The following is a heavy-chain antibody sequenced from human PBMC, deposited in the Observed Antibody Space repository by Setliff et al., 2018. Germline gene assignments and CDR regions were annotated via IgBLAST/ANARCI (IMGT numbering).Heavy chain of an antibody. CDR2: MNPNSGNT. Sequence: ASVKVSCKASGYTFTSYDINWVRQATGQGLEWMGWMNPNSGNTGYAQKFQGRVTMTRNTSISTAYMELSSLRSEDTAVYFCARGQGHYYDSSGCLDYWGQGTLVTVSS. CDR1: GYTFTSYD. J-gene: IGHJ4*02. CDR3: ARGQGHYYDSSGCLDY. D-gene: IGHD3-22*01. V-gene: IGHV1-8*02.